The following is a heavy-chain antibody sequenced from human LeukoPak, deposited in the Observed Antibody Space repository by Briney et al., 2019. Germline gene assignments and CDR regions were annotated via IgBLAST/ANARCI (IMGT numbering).Heavy chain of an antibody. CDR2: IIPIFGTA. Sequence: GASVKVSCKASGGTFSSYAISWVRQAPGQGLEWMGGIIPIFGTANYAQKFQGRVTITADESTSTVYMELSSLRSEDTAVYYCARKSDNSYYFDYWGQGTLVTVSS. J-gene: IGHJ4*02. CDR3: ARKSDNSYYFDY. V-gene: IGHV1-69*13. CDR1: GGTFSSYA. D-gene: IGHD2/OR15-2a*01.